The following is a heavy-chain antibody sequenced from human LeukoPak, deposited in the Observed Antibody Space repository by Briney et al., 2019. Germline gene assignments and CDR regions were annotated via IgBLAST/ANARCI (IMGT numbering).Heavy chain of an antibody. V-gene: IGHV3-15*07. Sequence: GGSLRLSCAASGFSFSDTWMNWVHQAPGKGLEWVGLIKRKTDDGTTDYAAPEKGRFTISRDDSKDTLYLQMNSLKTEDTAVYYCTTQSGAWNFDYWGQGTLVTVSS. CDR1: GFSFSDTW. CDR2: IKRKTDDGTT. D-gene: IGHD1-1*01. J-gene: IGHJ4*02. CDR3: TTQSGAWNFDY.